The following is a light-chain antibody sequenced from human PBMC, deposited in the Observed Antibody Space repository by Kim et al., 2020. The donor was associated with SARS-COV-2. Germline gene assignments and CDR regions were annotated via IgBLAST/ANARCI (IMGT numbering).Light chain of an antibody. Sequence: QSVLTQPPSASGTPGQRVTISCSGSSSNIGSDYVYWYHQLPGTAPKLLIYRNDQRPSGVPDRFSGSKSGTSASLAISGLRSEDEADYYCAAWDDRLSAWVFGGGTQLTVL. CDR1: SSNIGSDY. V-gene: IGLV1-47*01. CDR3: AAWDDRLSAWV. J-gene: IGLJ3*02. CDR2: RND.